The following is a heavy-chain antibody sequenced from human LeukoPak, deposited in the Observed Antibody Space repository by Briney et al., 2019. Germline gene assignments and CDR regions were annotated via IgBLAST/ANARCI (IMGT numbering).Heavy chain of an antibody. CDR2: INHSGST. CDR3: ATVALTGWTFDP. J-gene: IGHJ5*02. D-gene: IGHD7-27*01. CDR1: GGSFSGYY. Sequence: SETLSLTCAVYGGSFSGYYWAWIRQPPGKGLEWIGEINHSGSTTYNPSLKSRVTISVDTSKNQFSLKLSSMTAADTAIYYCATVALTGWTFDPWGQGTLVTVSS. V-gene: IGHV4-34*01.